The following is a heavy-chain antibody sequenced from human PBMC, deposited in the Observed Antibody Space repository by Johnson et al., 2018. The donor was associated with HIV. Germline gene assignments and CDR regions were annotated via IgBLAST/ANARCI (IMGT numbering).Heavy chain of an antibody. V-gene: IGHV3-33*01. CDR1: GFIFSSYG. Sequence: QVQLVESGGGVVQPGRSLRLSCAASGFIFSSYGMHWVRQAPGKGLEWVAVIWYDGSNKYYADSVKGRFTISRDNSKNTLYLQMNSLRAEDTAVYYCARDDLGNPFSSYDAFDIWGQGTMVTVSS. CDR2: IWYDGSNK. CDR3: ARDDLGNPFSSYDAFDI. D-gene: IGHD6-13*01. J-gene: IGHJ3*02.